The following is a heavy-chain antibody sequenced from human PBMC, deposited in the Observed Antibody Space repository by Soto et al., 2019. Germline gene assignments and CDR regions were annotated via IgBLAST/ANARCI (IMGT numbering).Heavy chain of an antibody. J-gene: IGHJ5*02. CDR1: GFTFSSYS. CDR2: ISSSSSYI. Sequence: GGSLRLSCAASGFTFSSYSMNWVRQAPGKGLEWVSSISSSSSYIYYADSVKGRFTISRDNAKNSLYLQMNSLRAEDTAVYYCARGGYCSGGSCGGSFDPWGQGTLVTVSS. D-gene: IGHD2-15*01. V-gene: IGHV3-21*01. CDR3: ARGGYCSGGSCGGSFDP.